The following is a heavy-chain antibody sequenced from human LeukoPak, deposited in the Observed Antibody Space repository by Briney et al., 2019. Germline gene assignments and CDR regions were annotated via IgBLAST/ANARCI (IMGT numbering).Heavy chain of an antibody. CDR2: ISSSSSYI. J-gene: IGHJ4*02. Sequence: GGSLRLSCAASGFTFSSYSMNWVRQAPGKGLEWVSSISSSSSYIYYADSVKGRFTTSRDNAKNLLYLQMNSLRAEDTAVYYCARGYSSSSGPCDYWGQGTLVTVSS. V-gene: IGHV3-21*01. CDR1: GFTFSSYS. D-gene: IGHD6-6*01. CDR3: ARGYSSSSGPCDY.